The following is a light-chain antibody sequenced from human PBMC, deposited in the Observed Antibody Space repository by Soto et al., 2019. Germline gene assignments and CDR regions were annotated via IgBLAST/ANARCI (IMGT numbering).Light chain of an antibody. V-gene: IGKV3-15*01. CDR1: QTVSSN. CDR2: GAS. CDR3: QQYNNWPLT. Sequence: EIVMTQSPATLSVSPGERATLSCRASQTVSSNLAWYHQKPGQAPRLLIYGASTRATGLPARFSGSGSGTEFTVTISSLQSEDFAVYYCQQYNNWPLTFGQGTNVEIK. J-gene: IGKJ1*01.